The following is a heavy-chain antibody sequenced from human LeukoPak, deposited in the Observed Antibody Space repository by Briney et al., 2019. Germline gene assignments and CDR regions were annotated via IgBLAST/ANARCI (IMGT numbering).Heavy chain of an antibody. CDR1: GFTFSSYA. CDR3: ARGQAVVVAATTGDIDY. V-gene: IGHV3-30-3*01. J-gene: IGHJ4*02. Sequence: PGGSLRLSCAASGFTFSSYAMHWVRQALGKGLEWVAVISYDGSNKYYADSVKGRFTISRDNSKNTLYLQMNSLRAEDTAVYYCARGQAVVVAATTGDIDYWGQGTLVTVSS. D-gene: IGHD2-15*01. CDR2: ISYDGSNK.